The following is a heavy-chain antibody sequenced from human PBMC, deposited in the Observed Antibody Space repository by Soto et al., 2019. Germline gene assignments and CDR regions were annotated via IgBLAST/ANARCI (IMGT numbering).Heavy chain of an antibody. CDR2: INRSGST. D-gene: IGHD6-13*01. V-gene: IGHV4-34*01. CDR1: GGSFSGYY. CDR3: ARTNSSSWSPFDY. J-gene: IGHJ4*02. Sequence: QVQLQQWGAGLLKPSETLFLSCAVYGGSFSGYYWSWIRQPPGKGLEWIGEINRSGSTNYNPSLKSRVTISVDLSKNQFSLKLSSVTAADTAVYYCARTNSSSWSPFDYWGQGTLVTVSS.